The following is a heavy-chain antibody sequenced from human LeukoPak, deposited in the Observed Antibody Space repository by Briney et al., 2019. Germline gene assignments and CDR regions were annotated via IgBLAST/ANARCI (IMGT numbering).Heavy chain of an antibody. D-gene: IGHD6-19*01. Sequence: GGSLRLSCAASGFTFSSYWMSWVRQAPGKGLEWVANIKQDGSEKYYVDSVKGRFTISRDNAKNSLHLQMNSLRAEDTAVYYCAKSPQWLVPYYFDYWGQGTLVTVSS. J-gene: IGHJ4*02. CDR3: AKSPQWLVPYYFDY. CDR1: GFTFSSYW. CDR2: IKQDGSEK. V-gene: IGHV3-7*01.